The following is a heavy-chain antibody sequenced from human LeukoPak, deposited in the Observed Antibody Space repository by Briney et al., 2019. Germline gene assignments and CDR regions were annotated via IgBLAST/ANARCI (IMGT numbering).Heavy chain of an antibody. CDR3: ARESTIYYYDSSGYYGY. J-gene: IGHJ4*02. V-gene: IGHV1-46*01. Sequence: GASVKVSCKASGYTFTSYGISWVRQAPGQGLEWMGIINPSGGSTSYAQKFQGRVTMTRDTSTSTVYMELSSLRSEDTAVYYCARESTIYYYDSSGYYGYWGQGTLVTVSS. CDR2: INPSGGST. D-gene: IGHD3-22*01. CDR1: GYTFTSYG.